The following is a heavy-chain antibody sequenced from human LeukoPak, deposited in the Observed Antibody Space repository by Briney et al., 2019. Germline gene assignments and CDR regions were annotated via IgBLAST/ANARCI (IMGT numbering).Heavy chain of an antibody. J-gene: IGHJ6*03. CDR3: ARMPSRYYYMDV. D-gene: IGHD2-2*01. Sequence: SETLSLTCAVYGGSFSGYYWSWIRQPPGKGLEWIGEINHSGSTNYNPSLKSRVTISVDTSKNQFSLKLSSVTAADTAVYYCARMPSRYYYMDVWGKGTTVTVSS. CDR1: GGSFSGYY. CDR2: INHSGST. V-gene: IGHV4-34*01.